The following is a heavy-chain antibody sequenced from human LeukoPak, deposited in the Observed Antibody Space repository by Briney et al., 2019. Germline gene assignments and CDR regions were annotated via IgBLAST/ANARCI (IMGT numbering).Heavy chain of an antibody. CDR2: VYYSGST. V-gene: IGHV4-39*01. D-gene: IGHD3/OR15-3a*01. J-gene: IGHJ4*02. Sequence: SETLSLTCTVSGGSISGSSYYWGRIRQPPGKGLEWIGSVYYSGSTYYNPSLKSRVTISVDTSKNQFSLKLSSVTAADTAVYYCARQDWFHRRYYFDYWGQGTLVTVSS. CDR1: GGSISGSSYY. CDR3: ARQDWFHRRYYFDY.